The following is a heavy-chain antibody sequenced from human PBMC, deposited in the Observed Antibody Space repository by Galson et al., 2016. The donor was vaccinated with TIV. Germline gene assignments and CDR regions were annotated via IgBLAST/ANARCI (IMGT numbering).Heavy chain of an antibody. J-gene: IGHJ6*02. CDR2: ISGSGGST. Sequence: SLRLSCAGSGFTFSSYAMSWVRQAPGKGLEWVSAISGSGGSTWYADSVKGRFTISRDNSKNTVYLQMNSLRAEDTAVSYCAKVPSSGFYYYYGMGVWGQGTTVTVSS. CDR3: AKVPSSGFYYYYGMGV. CDR1: GFTFSSYA. V-gene: IGHV3-23*01. D-gene: IGHD3-22*01.